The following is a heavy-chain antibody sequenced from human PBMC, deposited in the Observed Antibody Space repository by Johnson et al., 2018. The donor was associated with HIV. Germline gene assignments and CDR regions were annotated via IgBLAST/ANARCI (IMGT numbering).Heavy chain of an antibody. V-gene: IGHV3-64*01. J-gene: IGHJ3*02. Sequence: VQLVESGGGVVRPGGSLRLSCAASGFTFSSYAMHWVRQAPGKGLEYVSAASSNGGSTYYANSVRGRFIISRDNSKNTLYRQMGSLRAEDMAVYYCARGGIAAAGGIWGQGTMVTVSS. D-gene: IGHD6-13*01. CDR2: ASSNGGST. CDR3: ARGGIAAAGGI. CDR1: GFTFSSYA.